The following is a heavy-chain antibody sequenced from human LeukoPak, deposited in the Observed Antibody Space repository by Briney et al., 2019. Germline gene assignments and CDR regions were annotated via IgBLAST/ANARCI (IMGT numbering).Heavy chain of an antibody. CDR2: IYYSGST. D-gene: IGHD1-14*01. V-gene: IGHV4-59*01. CDR1: GSSLSSYC. Sequence: SEKLSLTGTVTGSSLSSYCWSWIRQPPGKGQKGDGNIYYSGSTNYNPSLKSRVTISVDTSKNQSSLKLSSVTAADTAVYYCAGSITGARAPGTFAHWGQGTLVTVSS. J-gene: IGHJ4*02. CDR3: AGSITGARAPGTFAH.